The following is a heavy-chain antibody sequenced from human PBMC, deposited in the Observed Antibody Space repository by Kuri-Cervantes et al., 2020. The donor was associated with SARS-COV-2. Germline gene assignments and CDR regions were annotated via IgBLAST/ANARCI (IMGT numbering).Heavy chain of an antibody. J-gene: IGHJ4*02. CDR1: GGSMGNYY. Sequence: SETLSLTCSVSGGSMGNYYWSWIRQPPGKGLEWMGYVYYSGNTNYNPSLRSRLTVSVDTSRNQFSLKLTSVTAADMAVYYCVRLGDHYFDSWGQGTLVTVSS. D-gene: IGHD2-21*02. CDR2: VYYSGNT. V-gene: IGHV4-59*01. CDR3: VRLGDHYFDS.